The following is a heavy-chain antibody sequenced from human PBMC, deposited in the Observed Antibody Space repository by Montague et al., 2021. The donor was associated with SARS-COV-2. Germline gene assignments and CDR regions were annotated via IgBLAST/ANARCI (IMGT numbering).Heavy chain of an antibody. CDR1: GGSISSSSYY. Sequence: SETLSLTCTVSGGSISSSSYYWGWIRQPPGKGLEWIGSIYYSGSTYYNPSLKSRVTISVDTSKNQFSLKLSSVTATDTAVYYCARVGRQQLVGIADLDVWGQGTTVTVSS. CDR3: ARVGRQQLVGIADLDV. D-gene: IGHD6-13*01. J-gene: IGHJ6*02. CDR2: IYYSGST. V-gene: IGHV4-39*07.